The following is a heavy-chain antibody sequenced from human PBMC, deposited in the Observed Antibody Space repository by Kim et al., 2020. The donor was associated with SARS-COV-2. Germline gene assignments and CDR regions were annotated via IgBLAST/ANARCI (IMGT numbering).Heavy chain of an antibody. CDR1: GYSFTSYW. CDR3: ARLGEKRGYSYGPPGNY. D-gene: IGHD5-18*01. Sequence: GESLKISCKGSGYSFTSYWIGWVRQMPGKGLEWMGIIYPGDSDTRYSPSFQGQVTISADKSISTAYLQWSSLKASDTAMYYCARLGEKRGYSYGPPGNYWGQGTLVTVSS. J-gene: IGHJ4*02. CDR2: IYPGDSDT. V-gene: IGHV5-51*01.